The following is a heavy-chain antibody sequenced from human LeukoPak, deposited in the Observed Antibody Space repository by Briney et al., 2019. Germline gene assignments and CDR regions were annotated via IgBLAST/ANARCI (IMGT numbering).Heavy chain of an antibody. D-gene: IGHD5-18*01. CDR3: TRGAYTDAFAI. CDR2: IYSNGNT. V-gene: IGHV4-28*01. J-gene: IGHJ3*02. Sequence: LRLSCVASGFTFSSYWMHWIRQHPGKGLEWIGNIYSNGNTFYSPSLKSRVIMSLDTPKNQFSLNLSSVTAADTAVYYCTRGAYTDAFAIWGRGTMVAVSS. CDR1: GFTFSSYW.